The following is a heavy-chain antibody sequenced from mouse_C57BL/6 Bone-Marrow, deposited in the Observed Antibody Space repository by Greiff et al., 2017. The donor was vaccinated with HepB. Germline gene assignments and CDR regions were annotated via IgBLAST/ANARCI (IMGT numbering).Heavy chain of an antibody. CDR3: TRSGFTTVDAMDY. V-gene: IGHV1-5*01. Sequence: EVQLQQSGTVLARPGASVKMSCKTSGYTFTSYWMHWVKQRPGQGREGIGAIYPGNSDTSYNQKFKGKAKLTAVTSASTAYMERSSLTNEDSAVYYCTRSGFTTVDAMDYWGQGTSVTVSS. CDR1: GYTFTSYW. CDR2: IYPGNSDT. D-gene: IGHD1-1*01. J-gene: IGHJ4*01.